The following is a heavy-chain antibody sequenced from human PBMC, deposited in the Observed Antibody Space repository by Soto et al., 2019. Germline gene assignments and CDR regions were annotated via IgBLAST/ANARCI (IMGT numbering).Heavy chain of an antibody. J-gene: IGHJ4*02. CDR2: INHSGST. D-gene: IGHD3-10*01. V-gene: IGHV4-34*01. Sequence: SDTLSLTCAVYGGSFSGYYWSWIRQPPGKGLEWIGEINHSGSTNYNPSLKSRVTISVDTSKNQFSLKLSSVTAADTAVYYCARGERGRFGYWGQGTLVTVSS. CDR3: ARGERGRFGY. CDR1: GGSFSGYY.